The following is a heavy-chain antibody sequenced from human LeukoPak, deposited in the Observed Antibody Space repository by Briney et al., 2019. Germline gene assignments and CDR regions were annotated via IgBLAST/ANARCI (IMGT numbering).Heavy chain of an antibody. CDR2: IYHSGST. J-gene: IGHJ6*03. CDR3: ARARGDYSYYYYYYYMDV. Sequence: PSETLSLTCTVSGGSISSSSYYWGWVRQPPGTGLEWIGSIYHSGSTNYNPSLKSRVTISVDTPKNQFSLKLSSVTAADTAVYYCARARGDYSYYYYYYYMDVWGKGTTVTVSS. V-gene: IGHV4-39*07. CDR1: GGSISSSSYY. D-gene: IGHD4-17*01.